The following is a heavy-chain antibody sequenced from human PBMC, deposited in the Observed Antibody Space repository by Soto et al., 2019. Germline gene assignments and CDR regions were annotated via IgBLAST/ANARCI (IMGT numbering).Heavy chain of an antibody. Sequence: GASVKVSCKASGGTFSSYTISWVRQAPGQGLEWMGRIIPILGIANYAQKFQGRVTITADKSTSTAYMELSSLRSEDTAVYYCARSSPVAAAGNFDYWGQGTLVTVSS. CDR1: GGTFSSYT. V-gene: IGHV1-69*02. D-gene: IGHD6-13*01. CDR2: IIPILGIA. J-gene: IGHJ4*02. CDR3: ARSSPVAAAGNFDY.